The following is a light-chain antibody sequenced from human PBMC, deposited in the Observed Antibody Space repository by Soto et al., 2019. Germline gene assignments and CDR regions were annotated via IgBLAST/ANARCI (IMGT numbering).Light chain of an antibody. CDR2: GAS. J-gene: IGKJ4*01. V-gene: IGKV3-20*01. CDR1: QTVPNNY. CDR3: QQYGASALT. Sequence: EIVLTPSPGTLPLSAGDGVSLSCRASQTVPNNYLAWYQHKPDQAPRLLIFGASNRATGIPDRFGGSGSGTDFTLSISRLEPEDFAVYYCQQYGASALTFGGGARLEVK.